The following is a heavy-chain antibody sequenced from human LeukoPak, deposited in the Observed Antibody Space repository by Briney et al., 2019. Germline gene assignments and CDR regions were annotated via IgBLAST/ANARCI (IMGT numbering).Heavy chain of an antibody. CDR1: GYSFTTYW. CDR3: ARRGTSCYRNCLPSDRYFDL. Sequence: GESLKISCEGSGYSFTTYWIGWVRQMPGKGLEWMGIIYPDESDIRYSPSFQGQVTISADKSISTAYLQWSSLKASDSAMYYCARRGTSCYRNCLPSDRYFDLWGRGTLVTVSS. V-gene: IGHV5-51*01. CDR2: IYPDESDI. J-gene: IGHJ2*01. D-gene: IGHD2-2*01.